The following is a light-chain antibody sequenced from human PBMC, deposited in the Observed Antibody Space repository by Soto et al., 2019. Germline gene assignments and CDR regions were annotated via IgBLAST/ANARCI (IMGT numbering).Light chain of an antibody. CDR3: AVWDDSLSGFV. CDR1: MRDVGAYNL. Sequence: QSALTQPASVSGSPGQSITISCAGTMRDVGAYNLVSWYQQHPGRAPQLIIYEVRNRPSGISFRFSGSKSGNTASLTISGLQAEDEADYYCAVWDDSLSGFVFAAGTKLTVL. J-gene: IGLJ1*01. CDR2: EVR. V-gene: IGLV2-14*01.